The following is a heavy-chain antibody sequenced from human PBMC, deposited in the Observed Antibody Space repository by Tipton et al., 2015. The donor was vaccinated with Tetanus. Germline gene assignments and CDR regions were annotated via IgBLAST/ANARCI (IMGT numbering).Heavy chain of an antibody. Sequence: TLSLTCAVSGGSITSDNHYWSWIRQPPGKGLEWIGYIYHSGSTYYNASLKSRLDISLDTSKNQFSLRLTSVTVADTAVYYCARDPGIASAVLWFDPWGQGTLVTVSS. CDR2: IYHSGST. CDR1: GGSITSDNHY. D-gene: IGHD6-13*01. J-gene: IGHJ5*02. V-gene: IGHV4-31*11. CDR3: ARDPGIASAVLWFDP.